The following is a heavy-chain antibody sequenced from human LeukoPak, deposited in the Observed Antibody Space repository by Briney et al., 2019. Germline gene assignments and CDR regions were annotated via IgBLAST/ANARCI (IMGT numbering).Heavy chain of an antibody. V-gene: IGHV3-7*01. CDR3: ARILGADEVADY. Sequence: GGSLRLSCAASGFTFSGYWMTWVRQAPGEGVEWVANVNKDGDNKSSVGSVKGRFTIYRDNAKTSLYLQMNSLRAEDTAVYYCARILGADEVADYWRQGTLVSVSS. CDR2: VNKDGDNK. CDR1: GFTFSGYW. D-gene: IGHD1-26*01. J-gene: IGHJ4*02.